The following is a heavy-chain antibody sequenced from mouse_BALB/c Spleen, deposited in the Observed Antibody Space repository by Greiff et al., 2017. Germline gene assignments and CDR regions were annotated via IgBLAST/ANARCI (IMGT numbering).Heavy chain of an antibody. CDR2: IYPGDGDT. CDR3: ARGLYGSPSAWFAY. D-gene: IGHD1-1*01. CDR1: GYTFTSYW. J-gene: IGHJ3*01. V-gene: IGHV1-87*01. Sequence: QVQLQQSGAELARPGASVKLSCKASGYTFTSYWMQWVKQRPGQGLEWIGAIYPGDGDTRYTQKFKGKATLTADKSSSTAYMQLSSLASEDSAVYYCARGLYGSPSAWFAYWGQGTLVTVSA.